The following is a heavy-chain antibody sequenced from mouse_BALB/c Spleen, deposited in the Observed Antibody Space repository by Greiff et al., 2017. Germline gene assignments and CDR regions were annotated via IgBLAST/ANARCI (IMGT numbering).Heavy chain of an antibody. Sequence: EVHLVESGGGLVKPGGSLKLSCAASGFTFSDYYMYWVRQTPEKRLEWVATISDGGSYTYYPDSVKGRFTISRDNAKNNLYLQMSSLKSEDTAMYYCARGDDYAMDYWGQGTSVTVSS. CDR1: GFTFSDYY. CDR3: ARGDDYAMDY. D-gene: IGHD2-3*01. V-gene: IGHV5-4*02. J-gene: IGHJ4*01. CDR2: ISDGGSYT.